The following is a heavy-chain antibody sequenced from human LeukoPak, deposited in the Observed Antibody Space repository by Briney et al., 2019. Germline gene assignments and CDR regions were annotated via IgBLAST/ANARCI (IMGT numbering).Heavy chain of an antibody. J-gene: IGHJ4*02. CDR1: GYSISTGYY. CDR3: ARGSSYGFSMGY. V-gene: IGHV4-38-2*02. D-gene: IGHD5-18*01. Sequence: SETLSLTCTVSGYSISTGYYWDWIRQPPGKGLEWIGTFYHGGSTYYNPSLKSRVTISVDTSKNQFSLNLTSVTAADTAVYYCARGSSYGFSMGYWGQGTLVTVSS. CDR2: FYHGGST.